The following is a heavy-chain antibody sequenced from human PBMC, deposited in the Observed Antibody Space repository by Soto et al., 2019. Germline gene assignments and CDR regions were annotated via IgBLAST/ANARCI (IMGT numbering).Heavy chain of an antibody. Sequence: QVQLQESGPGLVKPSETLSLTCAVSGASIRSYHWSWIRQPAGKGLEWIGRMQHTGNTNYNPSLKSRVTMSGDTSKNQISLKMTSVTAADTAVYFCAQDVASRRWFDPWGQGILVIVSS. J-gene: IGHJ5*02. D-gene: IGHD3-16*01. CDR2: MQHTGNT. V-gene: IGHV4-4*07. CDR1: GASIRSYH. CDR3: AQDVASRRWFDP.